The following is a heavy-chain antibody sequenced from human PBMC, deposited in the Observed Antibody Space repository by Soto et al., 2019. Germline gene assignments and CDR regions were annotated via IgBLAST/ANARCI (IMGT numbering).Heavy chain of an antibody. V-gene: IGHV1-46*01. CDR2: IDPSGGIT. J-gene: IGHJ4*02. CDR3: ARDLIGHDNYETIVYYFDH. CDR1: GYSFTNFH. D-gene: IGHD3-22*01. Sequence: QVQLSQFGAEVKKPGASVKVSCKASGYSFTNFHIHWVRQAPGQGLEWMGMIDPSGGITRDAQRLQGRITMTRDASTSTVYMELRSLTSEDTAVYYCARDLIGHDNYETIVYYFDHWGQGTLVTVSS.